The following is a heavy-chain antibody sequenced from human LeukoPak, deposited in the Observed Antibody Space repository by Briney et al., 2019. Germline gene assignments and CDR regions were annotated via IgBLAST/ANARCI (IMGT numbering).Heavy chain of an antibody. CDR3: ARELHSGSYEIQANWFDP. V-gene: IGHV3-33*01. J-gene: IGHJ5*02. CDR1: GFTFSSYG. D-gene: IGHD1-26*01. Sequence: GGSLRLSCAASGFTFSSYGMHWVRQAPGKGLEWVAVIWYDGSNKYYADSVKGRFTISRDNSKNTLYLQMNSLRAEDTAVYYCARELHSGSYEIQANWFDPWGQGTLVTVSS. CDR2: IWYDGSNK.